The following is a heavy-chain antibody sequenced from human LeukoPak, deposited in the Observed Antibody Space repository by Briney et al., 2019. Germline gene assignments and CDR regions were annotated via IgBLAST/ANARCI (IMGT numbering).Heavy chain of an antibody. D-gene: IGHD6-13*01. CDR1: GFTFSSYA. CDR2: ISYDGSNK. CDR3: ARGGYSSSWYQNDAFDI. V-gene: IGHV3-30-3*01. J-gene: IGHJ3*02. Sequence: GGSLRLSCAASGFTFSSYAMPWVRQAPGKGLEWVAVISYDGSNKYYADSVKGRFTISRDNSKNTLYLQMNSLRAEDTAVYYCARGGYSSSWYQNDAFDIWGQGTMVTVSS.